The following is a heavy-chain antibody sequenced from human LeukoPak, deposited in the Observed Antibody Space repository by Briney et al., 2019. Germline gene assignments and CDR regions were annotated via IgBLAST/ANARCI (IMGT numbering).Heavy chain of an antibody. V-gene: IGHV3-53*01. CDR2: LYTSGDT. J-gene: IGHJ4*02. Sequence: GGSLRLSCAGSGFIVSSSYMIWVRQAPGKGLEWVSILYTSGDTYYADSVKGRFTISRDNAKNSLYLQMNSLRAEDTAVYYCARDCSSTSCSDRTLDYWGQGTLVTVSS. CDR3: ARDCSSTSCSDRTLDY. CDR1: GFIVSSSY. D-gene: IGHD2-2*01.